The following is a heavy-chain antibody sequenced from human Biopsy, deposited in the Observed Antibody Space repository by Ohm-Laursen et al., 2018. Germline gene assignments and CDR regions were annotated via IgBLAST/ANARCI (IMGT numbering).Heavy chain of an antibody. CDR3: GRGQTVAPGYYGMDV. V-gene: IGHV3-7*01. D-gene: IGHD4-17*01. CDR1: GFSFRDYW. CDR2: IKEDGSEI. J-gene: IGHJ6*02. Sequence: SLRLSCAASGFSFRDYWMSWVRRAPGKGLEWVATIKEDGSEIKYVASVKGRFTISRDNTESSLYLQMNSLRAEDTAVYYCGRGQTVAPGYYGMDVWGQGTTVTVSS.